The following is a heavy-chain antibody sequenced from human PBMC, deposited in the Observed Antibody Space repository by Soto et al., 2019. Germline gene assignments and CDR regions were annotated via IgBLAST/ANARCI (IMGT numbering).Heavy chain of an antibody. CDR1: GYTLNEVA. CDR2: FDPDEAET. CDR3: TTYHGDYNFDH. V-gene: IGHV1-24*01. Sequence: QVQLVQSGAEVKKPGASVKVSCKVSGYTLNEVAMHWVRQAPGKGLEWLGGFDPDEAETIYAQHFQGRVTMTEDTSTDTEYMELSSLRSEDTALYFCTTYHGDYNFDHWGQGTLVTVSS. D-gene: IGHD4-17*01. J-gene: IGHJ5*02.